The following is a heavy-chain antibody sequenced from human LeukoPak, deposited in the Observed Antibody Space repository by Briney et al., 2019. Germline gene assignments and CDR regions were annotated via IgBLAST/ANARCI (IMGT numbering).Heavy chain of an antibody. CDR1: GGSISSYY. V-gene: IGHV4-59*01. CDR3: ARGRGGDY. CDR2: IYYSGST. Sequence: SETLSLTCTVSGGSISSYYWSWIRQPPGKGLEWIGYIYYSGSTNYNPSLKSRVTISVDTSKNQFSLKLSSVTAADTAVYYCARGRGGDYWGQGTLVTVSS. J-gene: IGHJ4*02. D-gene: IGHD3-10*01.